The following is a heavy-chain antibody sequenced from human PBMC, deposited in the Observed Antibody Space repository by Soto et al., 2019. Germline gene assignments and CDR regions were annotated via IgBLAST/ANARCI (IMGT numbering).Heavy chain of an antibody. CDR2: IYYSGST. CDR1: GGSISSYY. Sequence: PSETLSLTCTVSGGSISSYYWSWIRQPPGKGLEWIGYIYYSGSTNYNPSLKSRVTISVDTSKNQFSLKLSSVTAADTAVYYCARAWGAPMPFDYWGQGTLVTVSS. J-gene: IGHJ4*02. CDR3: ARAWGAPMPFDY. D-gene: IGHD2-2*01. V-gene: IGHV4-59*01.